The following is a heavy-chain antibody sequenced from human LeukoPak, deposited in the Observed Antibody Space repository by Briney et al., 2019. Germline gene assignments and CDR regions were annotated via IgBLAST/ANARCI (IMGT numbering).Heavy chain of an antibody. J-gene: IGHJ5*02. V-gene: IGHV4-59*01. Sequence: PSETLSLTCTVSGGSISSYYWSWIRQPPGKGLEWIGYIYYSGSTNYNPSLKSRVTISVDTSKNQFSLKLSSVTAADTAVYYCARDGGAAGTRNWFDPWGQGTLVTVSS. CDR3: ARDGGAAGTRNWFDP. CDR2: IYYSGST. CDR1: GGSISSYY. D-gene: IGHD6-13*01.